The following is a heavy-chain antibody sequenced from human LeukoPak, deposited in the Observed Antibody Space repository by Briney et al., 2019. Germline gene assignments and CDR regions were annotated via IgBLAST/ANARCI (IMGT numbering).Heavy chain of an antibody. CDR3: AGDVMSTALDAFDV. CDR1: GGSISRYY. Sequence: SETLSLTCTVSGGSISRYYWNWIRQPPGKGLELIGYIYYSGSPTYNPSLKSRVTISVDTPKNQFSLQLSSVTAADTAVYYCAGDVMSTALDAFDVWGQGTVVTVSS. J-gene: IGHJ3*01. V-gene: IGHV4-59*01. D-gene: IGHD1-1*01. CDR2: IYYSGSP.